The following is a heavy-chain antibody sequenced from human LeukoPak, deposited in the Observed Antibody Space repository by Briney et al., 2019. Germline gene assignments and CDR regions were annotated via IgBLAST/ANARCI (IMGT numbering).Heavy chain of an antibody. Sequence: PGGSLRLSCAASGFTFSSYGMHWVRQAPGKGLEWVAFIRYDGSNKFYADSVKARFTISRDNSENTVHLQMNSLRVEDTALYYCARVRSVGGNPHAFNIWGQGTMVTVSS. CDR1: GFTFSSYG. V-gene: IGHV3-30*02. D-gene: IGHD4-23*01. CDR2: IRYDGSNK. CDR3: ARVRSVGGNPHAFNI. J-gene: IGHJ3*02.